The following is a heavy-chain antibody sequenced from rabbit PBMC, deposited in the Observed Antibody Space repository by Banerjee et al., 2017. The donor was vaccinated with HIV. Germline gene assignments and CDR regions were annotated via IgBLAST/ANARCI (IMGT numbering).Heavy chain of an antibody. J-gene: IGHJ4*01. CDR2: IDIGIGSV. V-gene: IGHV1S43*01. CDR1: GIDFSSSYY. Sequence: QSLEESGGGLVQPEGSLTLTCKASGIDFSSSYYMCWVRQAPGKGLEWIACIDIGIGSVWYASWVNGRFTISRSTSLNTVDLKMTSLTAADTATYFCARDHESTGGSYGFNLWGPGTLVTVS. CDR3: ARDHESTGGSYGFNL. D-gene: IGHD8-1*01.